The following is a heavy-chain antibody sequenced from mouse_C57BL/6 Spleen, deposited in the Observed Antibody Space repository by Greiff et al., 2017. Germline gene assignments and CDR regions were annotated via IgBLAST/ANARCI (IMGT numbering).Heavy chain of an antibody. V-gene: IGHV3-6*01. CDR2: ISYDGSN. D-gene: IGHD1-1*01. J-gene: IGHJ2*01. Sequence: DVQLQESGPGLVKPSQSLSLTCSVTGYSITSGYYWNWIRQFPGNKLEWMGYISYDGSNNYNPSLKNRISITRDTSKNQFFLKLNSVTTEDTATYYCARGYYYGYYFDYWGQGTTLTVSS. CDR1: GYSITSGYY. CDR3: ARGYYYGYYFDY.